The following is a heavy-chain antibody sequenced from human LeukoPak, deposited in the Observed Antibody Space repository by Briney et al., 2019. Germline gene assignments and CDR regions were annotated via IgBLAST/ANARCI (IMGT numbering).Heavy chain of an antibody. Sequence: GGSLRLSCAASGFTFSSYAMSWVRQAPGKGLEWVSAITGSGGTTYYADSVKGRFTISRDNSKNTLYLQIDSLRAEDTAVYFCAVRGVTKNYWGQGTLVTVSS. V-gene: IGHV3-23*01. CDR2: ITGSGGTT. D-gene: IGHD3-10*02. CDR1: GFTFSSYA. CDR3: AVRGVTKNY. J-gene: IGHJ4*02.